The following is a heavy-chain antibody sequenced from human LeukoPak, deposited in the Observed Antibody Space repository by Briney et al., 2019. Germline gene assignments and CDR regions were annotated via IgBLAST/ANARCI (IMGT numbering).Heavy chain of an antibody. CDR1: GGSISSYY. D-gene: IGHD5-24*01. CDR2: IYYSGST. V-gene: IGHV4-59*01. J-gene: IGHJ4*02. Sequence: SQTLSLTCTVSGGSISSYYWSWIWQPPGKGLEWIGYIYYSGSTNYNPSLKSRVTISVDTSKNQFSLKLSSVTAADTAVYYCARNGRDGYNYVGYRGQGTLVTVSS. CDR3: ARNGRDGYNYVGY.